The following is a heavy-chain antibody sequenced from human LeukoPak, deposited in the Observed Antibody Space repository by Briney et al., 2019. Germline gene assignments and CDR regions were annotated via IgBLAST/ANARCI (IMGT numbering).Heavy chain of an antibody. V-gene: IGHV6-1*01. Sequence: SQTLSLTCAISGDSVSSNSAAWNWIRQSPSRGLEWLGRTYYRSKWYNDYAVSVKSRITINPDTSKNQFSLQLNSVTPEDTAVYYCARGWVYSSSWPPRNWFDPWGQGTLVTVSS. D-gene: IGHD6-13*01. CDR3: ARGWVYSSSWPPRNWFDP. CDR1: GDSVSSNSAA. J-gene: IGHJ5*02. CDR2: TYYRSKWYN.